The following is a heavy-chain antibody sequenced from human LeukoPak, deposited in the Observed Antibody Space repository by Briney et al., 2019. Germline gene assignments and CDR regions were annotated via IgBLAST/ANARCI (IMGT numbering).Heavy chain of an antibody. Sequence: PSETLSLTCTVSGGSISSGGYYWRWIRQPPGKGLEWIGYIYHSGSTYYNPSLKSRVTISVDRSKNQFSLKLSSVTAADTAVYYCARGVGYCSGGSCYEDAFDIWGQGTMVTVSS. V-gene: IGHV4-30-2*01. CDR1: GGSISSGGYY. D-gene: IGHD2-15*01. CDR3: ARGVGYCSGGSCYEDAFDI. J-gene: IGHJ3*02. CDR2: IYHSGST.